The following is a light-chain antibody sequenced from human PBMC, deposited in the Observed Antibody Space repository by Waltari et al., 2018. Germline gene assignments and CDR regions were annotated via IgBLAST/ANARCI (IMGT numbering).Light chain of an antibody. CDR2: KAS. CDR3: QQYSSYPPT. Sequence: DIQMTQSPSPLSSLVGDRVPITCRASQSVDAWLAWYQQKPGKAPKFLIYKASNLESGVPSRFSGSGSGTEFSLTITSLQPDDFGTYYCQQYSSYPPTFGQGSKLEI. CDR1: QSVDAW. J-gene: IGKJ2*01. V-gene: IGKV1-5*03.